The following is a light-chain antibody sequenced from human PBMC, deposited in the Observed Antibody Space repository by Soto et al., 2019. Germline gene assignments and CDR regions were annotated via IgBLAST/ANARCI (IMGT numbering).Light chain of an antibody. V-gene: IGKV3-15*01. CDR1: QSVSIN. J-gene: IGKJ1*01. CDR2: GAS. CDR3: QEYDNWPPEGT. Sequence: TVLTQSPATLSVSPGERASLSCRASQSVSINLAWYQQKPGQAPRLLIYGASTRATGIPARFSGSGSGTDFTLTINSLQSEDFAVYYCQEYDNWPPEGTFGQVTKVEV.